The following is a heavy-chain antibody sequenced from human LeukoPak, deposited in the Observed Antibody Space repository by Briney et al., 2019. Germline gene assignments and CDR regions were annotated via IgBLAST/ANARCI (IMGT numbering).Heavy chain of an antibody. CDR3: TRDLNSGGSC. CDR2: IHSGGNT. Sequence: PGGSLKLSCAASGFTVSSSYMSWARQAPGKGLEWVSVIHSGGNTYYADSVKGRFTISRDNSKNTLYLQMNSLRAEDTAVYYCTRDLNSGGSCWGQGTLVTVSS. D-gene: IGHD2-15*01. CDR1: GFTVSSSY. V-gene: IGHV3-53*01. J-gene: IGHJ4*02.